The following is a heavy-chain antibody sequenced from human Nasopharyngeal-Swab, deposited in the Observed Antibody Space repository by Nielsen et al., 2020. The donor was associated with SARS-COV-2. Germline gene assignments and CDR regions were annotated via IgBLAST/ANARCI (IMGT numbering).Heavy chain of an antibody. V-gene: IGHV3-21*01. CDR2: ISSSSSYI. J-gene: IGHJ6*02. Sequence: GVLKISCAASGFTFSSYSMNWVRQAPGKGLEWVSSISSSSSYIYYADSVKGRFTISRDNAKNSLYLQMNSLRAEDTAVYYCASSPAAAGTVYYYYGMDVWGQGTTVTVSS. CDR1: GFTFSSYS. CDR3: ASSPAAAGTVYYYYGMDV. D-gene: IGHD6-13*01.